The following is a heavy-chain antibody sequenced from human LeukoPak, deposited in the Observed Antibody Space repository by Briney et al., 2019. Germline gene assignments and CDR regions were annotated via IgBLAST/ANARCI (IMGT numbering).Heavy chain of an antibody. D-gene: IGHD6-13*01. CDR1: GFTFSSYA. Sequence: GGTLRLSCAASGFTFSSYAMSWVRQAPGKGLEWVSAISGSGGSTYYADSVKGRFTISRDNSKNTLYLQMNSLGAEDTAVYYCAKKAAAEVPYYYYYYMDVWGKGTTVTVSS. CDR3: AKKAAAEVPYYYYYYMDV. V-gene: IGHV3-23*01. CDR2: ISGSGGST. J-gene: IGHJ6*03.